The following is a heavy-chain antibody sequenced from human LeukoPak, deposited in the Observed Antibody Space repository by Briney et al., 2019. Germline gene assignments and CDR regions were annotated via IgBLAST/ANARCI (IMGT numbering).Heavy chain of an antibody. CDR2: IYYSGST. CDR3: ARGTTVTTFSY. CDR1: GGSISNYY. V-gene: IGHV4-59*01. D-gene: IGHD4-17*01. Sequence: SETLSLTCTVSGGSISNYYWSWIRQPPGRGLEWIGYIYYSGSTNYNPSLKSRVTISVDTSKNQFSLKLSSVTAADTAVYYCARGTTVTTFSYWGQGTLVTVSS. J-gene: IGHJ4*02.